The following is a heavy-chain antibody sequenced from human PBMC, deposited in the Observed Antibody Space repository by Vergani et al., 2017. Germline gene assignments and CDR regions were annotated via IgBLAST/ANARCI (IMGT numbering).Heavy chain of an antibody. J-gene: IGHJ4*02. Sequence: QVQLVQSGAEVKKPGASVKVSCKASGYTFTSYDINWVRQATGQGLEWMGWMNPNSGNTGYAQKFQGRATMTRNTSISTAYMELSSLRSEDTAVYYCARDPAWVRKGQQPLYYFDYWGQGTLVTVSS. V-gene: IGHV1-8*01. CDR1: GYTFTSYD. CDR3: ARDPAWVRKGQQPLYYFDY. CDR2: MNPNSGNT. D-gene: IGHD3-10*01.